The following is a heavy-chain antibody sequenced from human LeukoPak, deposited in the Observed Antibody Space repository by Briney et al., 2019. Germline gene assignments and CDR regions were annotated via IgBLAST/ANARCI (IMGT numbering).Heavy chain of an antibody. Sequence: ASVTVSCKTSGYTFSHYGFSWVRQAPGQGLEWMGWISAYNGNTEYAQKFQGRVTLTTDTSTDTDYMEVRSLTSADTAVYFCARALWSGHYYLDYWGQGTLVTVSS. J-gene: IGHJ4*02. V-gene: IGHV1-18*01. D-gene: IGHD3-3*01. CDR2: ISAYNGNT. CDR1: GYTFSHYG. CDR3: ARALWSGHYYLDY.